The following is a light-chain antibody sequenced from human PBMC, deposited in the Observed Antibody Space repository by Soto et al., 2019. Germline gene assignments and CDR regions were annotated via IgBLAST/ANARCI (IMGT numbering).Light chain of an antibody. J-gene: IGKJ4*01. CDR2: AAS. CDR3: KQSSAFPLT. Sequence: IQMTQAPSCLSASVADRVTITGRASQSISSYLNWYQQKPGKAPKLLIYAASSLQSGVPSRFSGSGSGTDFTLTISSLQPEDFATYFCKQSSAFPLTFGGGTKVDIK. V-gene: IGKV1-39*01. CDR1: QSISSY.